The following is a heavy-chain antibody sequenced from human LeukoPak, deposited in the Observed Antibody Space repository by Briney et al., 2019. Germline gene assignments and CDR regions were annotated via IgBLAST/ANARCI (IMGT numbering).Heavy chain of an antibody. CDR2: IYYSGTT. J-gene: IGHJ4*02. CDR3: ARDLKIGYNSGWYSFDY. CDR1: GGSISSYY. D-gene: IGHD6-19*01. V-gene: IGHV4-59*01. Sequence: SETLSLTCTVSGGSISSYYWSWIRQPPGKGLEWIGYIYYSGTTNYNPSLKSRVTMSVDTSKNQFPLKLNSVTAADTAVYYCARDLKIGYNSGWYSFDYWGQGTLVTVSS.